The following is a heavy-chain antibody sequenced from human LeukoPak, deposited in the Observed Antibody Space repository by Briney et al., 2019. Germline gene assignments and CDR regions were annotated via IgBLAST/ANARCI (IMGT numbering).Heavy chain of an antibody. CDR2: INTNSSGA. V-gene: IGHV1-2*02. CDR1: GYTFTAYY. CDR3: ARDRVVVPAAFDY. D-gene: IGHD2-2*01. Sequence: ATVKVSCKASGYTFTAYYMHWVRQAPGQGLEWMGWINTNSSGANYAQKFQGRVTMTRDTSISTAYMELSRLRSDDTAVYYCARDRVVVPAAFDYWGQGTLVTVSA. J-gene: IGHJ4*02.